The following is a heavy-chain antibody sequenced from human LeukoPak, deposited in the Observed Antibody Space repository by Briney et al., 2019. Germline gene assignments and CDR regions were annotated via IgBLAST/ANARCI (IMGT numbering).Heavy chain of an antibody. D-gene: IGHD1-26*01. CDR2: ISGSGGAT. V-gene: IGHV3-23*01. CDR3: ARVMSGSYDWFDP. J-gene: IGHJ5*02. CDR1: GFTFSSYA. Sequence: SEGSLRLSCAASGFTFSSYAMTWVRQAPGKGLEWVSGISGSGGATYSADSVKGRFTISRDNSKNTLYLQMNSLRAEDTAVYYCARVMSGSYDWFDPWGQGTLVTVSS.